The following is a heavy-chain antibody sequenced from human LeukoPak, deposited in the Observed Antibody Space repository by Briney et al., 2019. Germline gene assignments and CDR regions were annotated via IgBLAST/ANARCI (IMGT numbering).Heavy chain of an antibody. CDR3: ARGSPFDWLPYDAFDI. Sequence: PSETLSLTCTVSGGSISSYYWSWIRQPPGKGLEWIGEINHSGSTNYNPPLKSRVTISVDTSKNQFSLKLSSVTAADTAVYYCARGSPFDWLPYDAFDIWGQGTMVTVSS. V-gene: IGHV4-34*01. CDR1: GGSISSYY. D-gene: IGHD3-9*01. J-gene: IGHJ3*02. CDR2: INHSGST.